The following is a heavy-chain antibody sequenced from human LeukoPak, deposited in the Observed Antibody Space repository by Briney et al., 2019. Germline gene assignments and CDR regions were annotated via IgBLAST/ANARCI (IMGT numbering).Heavy chain of an antibody. CDR1: GFTFSNTW. Sequence: PGGSLRLSCAASGFTFSNTWMSWVRQTPGKGLEWVGRIKSNTDGGTTDYVAPVKGRFTISRDDSRSTLYLQMNSLKADDTAVYYCTTDPRWEGGPSCWGQGTLVTVSS. V-gene: IGHV3-15*01. J-gene: IGHJ4*02. CDR2: IKSNTDGGTT. CDR3: TTDPRWEGGPSC. D-gene: IGHD1-26*01.